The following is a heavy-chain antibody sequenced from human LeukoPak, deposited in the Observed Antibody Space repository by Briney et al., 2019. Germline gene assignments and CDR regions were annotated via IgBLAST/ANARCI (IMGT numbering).Heavy chain of an antibody. Sequence: GGSLRLSCAASGFTFSSYEMNWVRQALGKGLEWVSYISSSGSTIYYADSVKGRFTISRDNAKNSLYLQMNSLRAEDTAVYYCATTRIAAAGLTDVWGQGTTVTVSS. J-gene: IGHJ6*02. CDR2: ISSSGSTI. D-gene: IGHD6-13*01. CDR3: ATTRIAAAGLTDV. CDR1: GFTFSSYE. V-gene: IGHV3-48*03.